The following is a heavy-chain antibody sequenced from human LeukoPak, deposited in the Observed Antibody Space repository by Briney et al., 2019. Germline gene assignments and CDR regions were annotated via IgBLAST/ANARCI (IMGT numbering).Heavy chain of an antibody. J-gene: IGHJ3*02. D-gene: IGHD5-18*01. CDR3: ARVRGYSYGYRGDAFDI. Sequence: SETLSLTCTVSGGSISSYYWSWIRQPAGKGLEWIGEINHSGSTNYNPSLKSRVTISVDTSKNQFSLKLSSVTAADTAVYYCARVRGYSYGYRGDAFDIWGQGTMVTVSS. CDR1: GGSISSYY. V-gene: IGHV4-34*01. CDR2: INHSGST.